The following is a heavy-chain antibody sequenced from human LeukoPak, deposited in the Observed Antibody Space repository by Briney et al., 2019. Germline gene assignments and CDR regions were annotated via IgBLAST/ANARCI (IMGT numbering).Heavy chain of an antibody. CDR1: GFTSSTAW. J-gene: IGHJ5*02. Sequence: GGSLRLSCAVSGFTSSTAWLTWVRQAPGKGRERVADMRQDGSDKYYVDSVKGRFFISGDIAKNSVSLHMNRLSVEDTAVYYCARDREIVVVPAAHGGWFDPWGQGTLVTVSS. D-gene: IGHD2-2*01. CDR2: MRQDGSDK. V-gene: IGHV3-7*01. CDR3: ARDREIVVVPAAHGGWFDP.